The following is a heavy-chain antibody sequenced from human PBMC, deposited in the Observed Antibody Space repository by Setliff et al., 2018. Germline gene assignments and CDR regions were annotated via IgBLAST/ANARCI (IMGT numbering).Heavy chain of an antibody. Sequence: GGSLRLSCAASGFTFSDYYMSWIRQAPGKGLEWVSYISGSGYTIYYADSVKGRFTITRDNAKNSLYLQLNSLRAEDTTAYYCARARGSSRWYPFDYWGQGTLVTVSS. D-gene: IGHD6-13*01. CDR2: ISGSGYTI. J-gene: IGHJ4*02. CDR3: ARARGSSRWYPFDY. CDR1: GFTFSDYY. V-gene: IGHV3-11*04.